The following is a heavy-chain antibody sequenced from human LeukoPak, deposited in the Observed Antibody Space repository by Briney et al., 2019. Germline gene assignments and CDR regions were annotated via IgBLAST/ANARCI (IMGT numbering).Heavy chain of an antibody. V-gene: IGHV3-33*01. Sequence: GESLRLSCGASGFILSTYGMHWVRPAPAKGLAGAAVIWAAGKNSYYPASVKGRFAVARDNSKNTLTLEKDGLSVEDTAVYYCVREYGPYDGFDPWGQGTMVTVS. D-gene: IGHD4-17*01. CDR1: GFILSTYG. CDR3: VREYGPYDGFDP. J-gene: IGHJ3*01. CDR2: IWAAGKNS.